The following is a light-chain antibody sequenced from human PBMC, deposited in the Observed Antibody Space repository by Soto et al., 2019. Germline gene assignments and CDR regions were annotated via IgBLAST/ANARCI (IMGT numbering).Light chain of an antibody. Sequence: VLTQPRSVSGSPGQSVTISCTVTSSDIGTYDYVSWYQQHAGKAPRVXIXXVXXXXSGVPDRFSGSKSGNTASLTISGLQAEDEADYFCKSYAGSNTYVFGSGTKVTVL. CDR3: KSYAGSNTYV. V-gene: IGLV2-11*01. CDR1: SSDIGTYDY. J-gene: IGLJ1*01. CDR2: XVX.